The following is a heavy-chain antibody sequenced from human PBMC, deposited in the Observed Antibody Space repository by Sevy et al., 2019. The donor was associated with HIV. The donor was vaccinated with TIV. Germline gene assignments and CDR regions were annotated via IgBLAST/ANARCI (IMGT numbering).Heavy chain of an antibody. CDR1: GFTFSSYD. Sequence: GGSLRLSCAASGFTFSSYDMHWVRQAPGKGLEWVAVISYDGSNKYYADSVKGRFTISRDNSKNTLYLQMNSLRAEDTAVYYCAKDRWAARLGYYGMDVWGQGTTVTVSS. CDR3: AKDRWAARLGYYGMDV. CDR2: ISYDGSNK. D-gene: IGHD6-6*01. J-gene: IGHJ6*02. V-gene: IGHV3-30*18.